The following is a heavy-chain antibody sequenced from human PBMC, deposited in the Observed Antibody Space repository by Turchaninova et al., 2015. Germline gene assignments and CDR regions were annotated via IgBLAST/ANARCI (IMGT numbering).Heavy chain of an antibody. CDR1: GFSFTSYW. J-gene: IGHJ4*02. V-gene: IGHV5-51*01. CDR2: IYPGDSDT. D-gene: IGHD5-12*01. CDR3: ARQDGGGLYYFEN. Sequence: EVQXXXSGXXVKKPGESXKXSXXGSGFSFTSYWIGWVRQMPGKGLEWMGIIYPGDSDTRYSPSFQGQVTISVDKSISTAYLQWSSLKASDTAMYYCARQDGGGLYYFENWGQGTLVTVSS.